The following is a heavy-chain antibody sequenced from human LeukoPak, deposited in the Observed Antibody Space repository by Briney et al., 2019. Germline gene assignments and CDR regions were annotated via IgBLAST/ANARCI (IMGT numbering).Heavy chain of an antibody. D-gene: IGHD4-17*01. V-gene: IGHV4-4*07. CDR2: IYTSGST. CDR3: ARVRPTVTMYYYYYMDV. J-gene: IGHJ6*03. CDR1: GGSISSYY. Sequence: PSETLSLTCTVSGGSISSYYWSWIRQPAGKGLEWIGRIYTSGSTNYNPSLKSRVAMSVDTSKNQFSLKLSSVTAADTAVYYCARVRPTVTMYYYYYMDVWGKGTTVTISS.